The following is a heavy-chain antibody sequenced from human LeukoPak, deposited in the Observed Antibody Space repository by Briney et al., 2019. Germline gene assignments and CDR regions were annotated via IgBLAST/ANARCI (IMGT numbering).Heavy chain of an antibody. V-gene: IGHV4-39*01. CDR2: IDYSGST. CDR3: ARHRDCSSSSCYGGYYYAMDV. J-gene: IGHJ6*02. D-gene: IGHD2-2*01. Sequence: PSETLSLTCTVSGGSISNINYYGGWIRQPPGKGLEWIGSIDYSGSTYYNPSLKSRVSISVDTSKNQFSLKLSSVTAADTAVYFCARHRDCSSSSCYGGYYYAMDVWGQGTTVTVSS. CDR1: GGSISNINYY.